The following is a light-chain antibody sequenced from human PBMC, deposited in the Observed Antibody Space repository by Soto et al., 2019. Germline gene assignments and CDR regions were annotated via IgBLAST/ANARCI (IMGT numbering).Light chain of an antibody. CDR3: SSCAGRSTYA. CDR1: SSDVGSHNL. V-gene: IGLV2-23*01. CDR2: VDR. Sequence: SVLPQPASVSGSPGQTIIISFTGTSSDVGSHNLVSWYQQYPGKAPQLIIFVDRKRRSGVPNSLSGSSSGNTAPLTICGLLARNEADDYCSSCAGRSTYAFGTEPKGAVL. J-gene: IGLJ1*01.